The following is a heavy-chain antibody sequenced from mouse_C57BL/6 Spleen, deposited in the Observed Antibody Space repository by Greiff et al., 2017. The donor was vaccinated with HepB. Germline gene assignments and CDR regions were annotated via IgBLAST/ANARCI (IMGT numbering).Heavy chain of an antibody. V-gene: IGHV1-62-2*01. Sequence: QVQLKESGAELVKPGASVKLSCKASGYTFTEYTIHWVKQRSGQGLEWIGWFYPGSGSIKYNEKFKDKATLTADKSSSTVYMELSRLTSEDSAVYFCARHGNSERYGSSFHYFDYWGQGTTLTVSS. CDR3: ARHGNSERYGSSFHYFDY. CDR1: GYTFTEYT. CDR2: FYPGSGSI. D-gene: IGHD1-1*01. J-gene: IGHJ2*01.